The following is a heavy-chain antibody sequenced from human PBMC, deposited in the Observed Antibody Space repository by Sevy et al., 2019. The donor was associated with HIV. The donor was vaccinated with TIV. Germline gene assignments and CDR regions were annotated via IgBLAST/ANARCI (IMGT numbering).Heavy chain of an antibody. CDR3: ARDFYEFGDPRGLDY. Sequence: GGSLRLSCTASGFTFTDYVMNWVRQAPGRGLEWVSSIGGSGGSTHYADSVKGRFTVSRDNSKNTLYLQMNSLRPEDTAMYYCARDFYEFGDPRGLDYWGQGVLVTVSS. D-gene: IGHD4-17*01. V-gene: IGHV3-23*01. CDR2: IGGSGGST. J-gene: IGHJ4*02. CDR1: GFTFTDYV.